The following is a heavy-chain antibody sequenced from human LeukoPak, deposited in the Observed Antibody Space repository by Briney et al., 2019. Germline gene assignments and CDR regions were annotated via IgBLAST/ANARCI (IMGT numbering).Heavy chain of an antibody. Sequence: PGGSLRLSCAASGFTVSSNYMSWVRQAPGKGLEWVSVIYRDGTTYYADSVKGRFTISRDNSKSTLYLQMNSLRAEDTAVYYCARVHIIVVAKAFDIWGRGTMVTVSS. V-gene: IGHV3-66*01. D-gene: IGHD2-15*01. CDR2: IYRDGTT. CDR3: ARVHIIVVAKAFDI. CDR1: GFTVSSNY. J-gene: IGHJ3*02.